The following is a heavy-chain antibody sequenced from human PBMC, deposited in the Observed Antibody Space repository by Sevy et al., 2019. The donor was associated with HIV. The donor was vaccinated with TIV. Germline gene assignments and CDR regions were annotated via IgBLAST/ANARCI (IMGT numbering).Heavy chain of an antibody. CDR1: GDSISNYF. V-gene: IGHV4-59*01. CDR3: ARDYYDNRPRGFDP. CDR2: IYYSGST. D-gene: IGHD3-22*01. Sequence: SETLSLTCTVSGDSISNYFWSWIRQPPGKELEWIGYIYYSGSTNYNPSLKSRVTISVDTSKNQFSLRLNSVTAADTAMYYCARDYYDNRPRGFDPWGQGTLVTVSS. J-gene: IGHJ5*02.